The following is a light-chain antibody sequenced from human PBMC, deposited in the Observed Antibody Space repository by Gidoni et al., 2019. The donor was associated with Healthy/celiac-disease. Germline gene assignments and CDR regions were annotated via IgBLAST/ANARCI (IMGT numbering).Light chain of an antibody. Sequence: EIVLTQSPGTLSLSPGERATLSCRASQSISSYLAWYQQKPGQAPRLLIYGASSRATGIPDRFSGSGSGTDFTLTISRLEPEDFAVYYCQQYAGSPFTFGGXTKVEIK. CDR1: QSISSY. V-gene: IGKV3-20*01. CDR2: GAS. J-gene: IGKJ4*01. CDR3: QQYAGSPFT.